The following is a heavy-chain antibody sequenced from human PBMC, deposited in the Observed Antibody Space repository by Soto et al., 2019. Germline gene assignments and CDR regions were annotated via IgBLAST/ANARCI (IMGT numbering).Heavy chain of an antibody. CDR1: GFTFSSYG. CDR2: ISYDGSNK. CDR3: AKDQGGGPLAPYFQH. Sequence: PGGSLSLACAASGFTFSSYGMHWVRQAPGKGLGWVAVISYDGSNKYYADSVKGRFTISRDNSKNTLYLQMNSLRAEDTAVYYCAKDQGGGPLAPYFQHWGQGTLVTVSS. V-gene: IGHV3-30*18. J-gene: IGHJ1*01. D-gene: IGHD2-15*01.